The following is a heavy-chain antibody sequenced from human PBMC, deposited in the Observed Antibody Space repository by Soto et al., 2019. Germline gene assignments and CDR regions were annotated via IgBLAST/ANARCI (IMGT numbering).Heavy chain of an antibody. CDR3: ARSNYDFWSGGSLDI. CDR1: GFSFSSYL. CDR2: IKQDGSQK. Sequence: GSLRLSCAASGFSFSSYLMNWVRQAPGKGLEWVANIKQDGSQKYYVDSVKGRFTISRDKAKNSLYLQMNSLRAEDTAIYYCARSNYDFWSGGSLDIWGQGTMVTVSS. D-gene: IGHD3-3*01. J-gene: IGHJ3*02. V-gene: IGHV3-7*03.